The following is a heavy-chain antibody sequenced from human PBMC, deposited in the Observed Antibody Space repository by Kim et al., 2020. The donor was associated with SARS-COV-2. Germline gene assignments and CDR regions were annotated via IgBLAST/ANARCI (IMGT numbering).Heavy chain of an antibody. CDR3: TRIPGTTLSFWVAFDV. D-gene: IGHD1-1*01. CDR1: GFTFSDSP. J-gene: IGHJ3*01. CDR2: IRSRLNIYAT. V-gene: IGHV3-73*01. Sequence: GGSLRLSCVASGFTFSDSPMHWVRQASGKGLEWVGRIRSRLNIYATGYGASVKGRFTISRDDSKNTAYLQMNSLKIEDTAIYYCTRIPGTTLSFWVAFDV.